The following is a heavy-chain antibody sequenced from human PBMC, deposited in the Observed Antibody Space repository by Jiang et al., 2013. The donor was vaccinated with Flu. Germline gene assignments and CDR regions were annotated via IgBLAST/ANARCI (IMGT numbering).Heavy chain of an antibody. V-gene: IGHV3-23*04. CDR1: GFTFSSYA. CDR3: AKCSGGSCYLHIDY. D-gene: IGHD2-15*01. J-gene: IGHJ4*02. Sequence: VQLVESGGGLVQPGGSLRLSCAASGFTFSSYAMSWVRQAPGKGLEWVSTISGGGGGTYYADSVKGRFTFSRDNSKNTLYLQMNSLRAEDTAVYYCAKCSGGSCYLHIDYWGQGTLVTVSS. CDR2: ISGGGGGT.